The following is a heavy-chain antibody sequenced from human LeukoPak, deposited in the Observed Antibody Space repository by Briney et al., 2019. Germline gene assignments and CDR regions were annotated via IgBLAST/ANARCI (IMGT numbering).Heavy chain of an antibody. J-gene: IGHJ4*02. CDR2: IYYSGRT. Sequence: PSGTLSLTCTVSGGSISSSSYYWGWIRQPPGKGLEWIGNIYYSGRTYYNPSLKSRVTISVDTSKNQFSLKLSSVTAADTAVYYCAPYCSGGSCHDDFDYWGQGTLVTVSS. D-gene: IGHD2-15*01. CDR3: APYCSGGSCHDDFDY. CDR1: GGSISSSSYY. V-gene: IGHV4-39*01.